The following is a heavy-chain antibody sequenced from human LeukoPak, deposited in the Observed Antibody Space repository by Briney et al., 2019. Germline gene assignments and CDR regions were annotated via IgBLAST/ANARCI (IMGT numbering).Heavy chain of an antibody. Sequence: PSETLSLTCTVSGYSISSGYYWGWIRQPPGKGLEWIGSIYHSGSTYYNPSLKSRVTISVDTSKNQFSLKLSSVTAADTAVYYCARDIVVVVAARGFDYWGQGTLVTVSS. CDR3: ARDIVVVVAARGFDY. CDR1: GYSISSGYY. J-gene: IGHJ4*02. V-gene: IGHV4-38-2*02. D-gene: IGHD2-15*01. CDR2: IYHSGST.